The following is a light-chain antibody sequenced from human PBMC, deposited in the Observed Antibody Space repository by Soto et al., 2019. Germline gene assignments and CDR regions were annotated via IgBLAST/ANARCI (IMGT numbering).Light chain of an antibody. J-gene: IGLJ2*01. V-gene: IGLV1-40*03. CDR3: QSYDSSLSVVV. CDR1: SSNIGAEYD. Sequence: QAVVTQPSSVSGAPGQTVTISCTGSSSNIGAEYDVHWYQQLPGGAPKLLIYESSDRLSGVPDRFSGSKSGASASLAITGLQAEDEANYYCQSYDSSLSVVVFGGGTKLTVL. CDR2: ESS.